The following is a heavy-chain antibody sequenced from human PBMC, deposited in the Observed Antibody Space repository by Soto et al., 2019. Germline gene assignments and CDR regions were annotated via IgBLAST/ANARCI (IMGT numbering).Heavy chain of an antibody. V-gene: IGHV6-1*01. J-gene: IGHJ4*02. Sequence: PSQTLSLTCDISGDSVSSNRAASNWIRQSPSRGLEWLGRTYYRSKWYNDYAVSVKSRITINPDTSKNQFSLQLNSVTPEDTAVYYCARGYYDSSGYYYGDFDYWGQGTLVTVSS. CDR1: GDSVSSNRAA. D-gene: IGHD3-22*01. CDR2: TYYRSKWYN. CDR3: ARGYYDSSGYYYGDFDY.